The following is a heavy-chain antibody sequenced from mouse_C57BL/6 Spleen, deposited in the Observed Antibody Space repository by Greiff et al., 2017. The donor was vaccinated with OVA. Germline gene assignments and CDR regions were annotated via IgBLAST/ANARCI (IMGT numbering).Heavy chain of an antibody. CDR2: IDPSDSYT. V-gene: IGHV1-59*01. J-gene: IGHJ1*03. D-gene: IGHD1-1*01. CDR1: GYTFTSYW. CDR3: ARGPPTVVARGYFDV. Sequence: VQLQQSGAELVRPGTSVKLSCKASGYTFTSYWMHWVKQRPGQGLEWIGVIDPSDSYTNYNQKFKGKATLTVDTSSSTAYMQLSSLTSEDSAVYFCARGPPTVVARGYFDVWGTGTTVTVSS.